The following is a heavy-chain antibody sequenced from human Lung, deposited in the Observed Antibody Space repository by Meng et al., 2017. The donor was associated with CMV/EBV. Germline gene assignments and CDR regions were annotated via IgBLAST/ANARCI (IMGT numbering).Heavy chain of an antibody. Sequence: SQTLSRTSAVYGGSFSGYYWSWIRQPPGKGLEWIGEINHSGSTNYNPSLKSRVTISVDTSKNQFSLKLSSVTSADTTVYYCPRGFQVTVWGQGTLVTVSS. CDR2: INHSGST. V-gene: IGHV4-34*01. CDR3: PRGFQVTV. J-gene: IGHJ4*02. CDR1: GGSFSGYY. D-gene: IGHD2-21*02.